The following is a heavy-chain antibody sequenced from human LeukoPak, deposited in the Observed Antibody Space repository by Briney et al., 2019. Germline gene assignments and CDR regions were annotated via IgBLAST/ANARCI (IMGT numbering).Heavy chain of an antibody. Sequence: GGSLRLSCATSGFTFRNYWMSWVRQAPGKGLEWLANIKQDGSEKYYVDSVKGRFTISRDNSKNTLYLQMNSLRAEDTAVYYCAKLNAVGAEDAFDIWGQGTMVTVSS. CDR2: IKQDGSEK. D-gene: IGHD1-26*01. CDR1: GFTFRNYW. J-gene: IGHJ3*02. CDR3: AKLNAVGAEDAFDI. V-gene: IGHV3-7*01.